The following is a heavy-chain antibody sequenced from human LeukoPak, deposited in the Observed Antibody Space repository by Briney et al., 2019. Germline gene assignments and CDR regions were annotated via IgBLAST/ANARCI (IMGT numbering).Heavy chain of an antibody. CDR2: IRNSGSTI. V-gene: IGHV3-48*03. CDR1: GFTFRSYE. Sequence: AGGSLRLSCAASGFTFRSYEMIWVRQAPGKGLEWVSYIRNSGSTIFYADSVKGRFTISRDNAKNSLYLQMNSLRAEDTAVYYCARERGDCGGDCLYYWGQGTLVTVSS. CDR3: ARERGDCGGDCLYY. D-gene: IGHD2-21*02. J-gene: IGHJ4*02.